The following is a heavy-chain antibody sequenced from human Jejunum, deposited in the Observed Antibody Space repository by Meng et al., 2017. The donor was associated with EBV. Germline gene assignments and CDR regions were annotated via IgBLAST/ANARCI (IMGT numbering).Heavy chain of an antibody. V-gene: IGHV3-21*01. CDR2: ISSSSSYI. Sequence: EVQLVESGGGLVKPGGSLSLCCAASGFTFSSYSINWVRQAPGKGLEWVSSISSSSSYIYYADSVKGRFTISRDNAKNSLYLQMNSLRAEDTAVYYCARDDYGSGSYYDYWGQGTLVTVAS. CDR1: GFTFSSYS. J-gene: IGHJ4*02. CDR3: ARDDYGSGSYYDY. D-gene: IGHD3-10*01.